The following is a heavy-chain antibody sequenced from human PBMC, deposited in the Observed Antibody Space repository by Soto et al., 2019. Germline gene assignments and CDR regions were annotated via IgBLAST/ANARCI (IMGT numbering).Heavy chain of an antibody. CDR2: ISLTSNTI. V-gene: IGHV3-48*02. CDR3: ARGTYYPGDNGYYYFDX. CDR1: GFTFSSES. J-gene: IGHJ4*02. Sequence: GALRLSWAASGFTFSSESMIWLRQAPGKGVELISLISLTSNTIYYLGSVKGRLNTSRDNGKNLLYLQMNDLREEDTAVYYCARGTYYPGDNGYYYFDXWGKGTLLTISX. D-gene: IGHD3-3*01.